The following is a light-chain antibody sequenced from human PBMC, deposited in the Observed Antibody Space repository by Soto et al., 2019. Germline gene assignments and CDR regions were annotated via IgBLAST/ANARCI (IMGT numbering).Light chain of an antibody. CDR1: SSDVGGYNY. CDR2: EVS. Sequence: QSALTQPPSASGSPGQSVTISCTGTSSDVGGYNYVSWYQQHPGKAPKLMIYEVSKRPSGVPDRFSGSKSGTTASLTVSGLQAEDEDDYYCTSYAGSNNFVVFGGGTKLTVL. J-gene: IGLJ2*01. V-gene: IGLV2-8*01. CDR3: TSYAGSNNFVV.